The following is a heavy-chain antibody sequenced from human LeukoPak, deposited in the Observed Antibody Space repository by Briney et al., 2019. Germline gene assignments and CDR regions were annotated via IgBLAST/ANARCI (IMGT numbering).Heavy chain of an antibody. CDR3: ARAQADITMVRGVHYYYYYGMDV. CDR2: TNSDGSST. Sequence: GGSLRLSCAASGFTFSSYWMHWVRQAPGKGLVWVSRTNSDGSSTSYADSVKGRFTISRDNAKNTLYLQMNSLRAEDTAVYYCARAQADITMVRGVHYYYYYGMDVWGKGTTVTVSS. V-gene: IGHV3-74*01. D-gene: IGHD3-10*01. J-gene: IGHJ6*04. CDR1: GFTFSSYW.